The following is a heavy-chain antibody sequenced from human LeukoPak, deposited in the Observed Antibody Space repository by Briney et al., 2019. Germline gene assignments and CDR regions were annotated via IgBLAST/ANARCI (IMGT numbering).Heavy chain of an antibody. Sequence: GGSLRLSCAASGFTFSSYGMPWVRQAPGKGLEWVAVIWYDGSNKYYADSVKGRFTISRDNSKNTLYLQMNSLRAEDTAVYYCARDQTYYDFWSGYLTTYYYYGMDVWGQGTTVTVSS. V-gene: IGHV3-33*01. J-gene: IGHJ6*02. CDR3: ARDQTYYDFWSGYLTTYYYYGMDV. D-gene: IGHD3-3*01. CDR1: GFTFSSYG. CDR2: IWYDGSNK.